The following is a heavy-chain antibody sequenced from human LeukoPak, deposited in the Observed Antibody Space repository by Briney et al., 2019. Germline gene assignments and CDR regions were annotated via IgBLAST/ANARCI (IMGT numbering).Heavy chain of an antibody. CDR3: AREVSKTFGYSYAFDY. V-gene: IGHV3-23*01. D-gene: IGHD5-18*01. J-gene: IGHJ4*02. CDR2: ISGSGGST. CDR1: GFTFSSYG. Sequence: GGTLRLSCAASGFTFSSYGMSWVRQAPGKGLEWVSAISGSGGSTYYADSVKGRFTISRDNAKNSLYLQMNSLRAEDTAVYYCAREVSKTFGYSYAFDYWGQGTLVTVSS.